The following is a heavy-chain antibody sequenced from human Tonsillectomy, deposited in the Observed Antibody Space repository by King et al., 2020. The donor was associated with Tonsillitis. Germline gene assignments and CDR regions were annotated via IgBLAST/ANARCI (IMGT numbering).Heavy chain of an antibody. D-gene: IGHD3-22*01. Sequence: QLQESGPGLVKPSETLSLTCTVSGGSISTYYWSWIRQPPGKGLEWVGYIYYSGSTKYSPSLKIRVTISVDTSKNQFSLKLGSVVAADTAVYYCARGKYYYDSSGYYLFDSWGQGTLVTVSS. CDR3: ARGKYYYDSSGYYLFDS. V-gene: IGHV4-59*01. J-gene: IGHJ4*02. CDR1: GGSISTYY. CDR2: IYYSGST.